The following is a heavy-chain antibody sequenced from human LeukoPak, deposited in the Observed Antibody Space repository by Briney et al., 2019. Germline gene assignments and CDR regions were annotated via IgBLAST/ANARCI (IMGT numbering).Heavy chain of an antibody. CDR1: GGSISSYY. CDR3: ARYGSGTYSFDY. D-gene: IGHD3-10*01. Sequence: SETLSLTCTVSGGSISSYYWSWIRQPPGKGLEWIGYIYYTGSTNSNPSLKSRVTMSVDTSKNQFSLRLSSVTAADTAVYSCARYGSGTYSFDYWGQGTLVTVSS. CDR2: IYYTGST. V-gene: IGHV4-59*01. J-gene: IGHJ4*02.